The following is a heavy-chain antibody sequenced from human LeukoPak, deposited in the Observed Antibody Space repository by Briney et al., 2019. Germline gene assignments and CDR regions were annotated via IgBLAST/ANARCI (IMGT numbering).Heavy chain of an antibody. V-gene: IGHV3-33*01. D-gene: IGHD2-2*01. Sequence: GGSLRLSCAASGFTFSSYGMHWVRQAPGKGLEWVAVIWYDGSNKYYADSVKGRFTISRDNSKNTLYLQMDSLRAEDTAVYYCARDRGYCSSTSCYLSGMDVWGQGTTVTVSS. J-gene: IGHJ6*02. CDR1: GFTFSSYG. CDR2: IWYDGSNK. CDR3: ARDRGYCSSTSCYLSGMDV.